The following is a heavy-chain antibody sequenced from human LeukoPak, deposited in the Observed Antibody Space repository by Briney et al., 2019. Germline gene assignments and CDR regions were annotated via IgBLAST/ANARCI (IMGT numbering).Heavy chain of an antibody. D-gene: IGHD2-15*01. V-gene: IGHV4-39*01. CDR2: IYDSLSA. CDR3: ARFVSIRGGIHLNYFDS. J-gene: IGHJ4*02. Sequence: PSETLSLTCAVSGGSIDGRSYNWGWARQPPGKGLEWIGSIYDSLSAYYNPSLKSRVTISIDMSKKQFSLNLNSATAADSAVYYCARFVSIRGGIHLNYFDSWGQGRLVTVSS. CDR1: GGSIDGRSYN.